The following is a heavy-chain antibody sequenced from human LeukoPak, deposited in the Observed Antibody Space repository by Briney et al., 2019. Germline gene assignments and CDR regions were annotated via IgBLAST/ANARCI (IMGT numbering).Heavy chain of an antibody. Sequence: GGSLRLSCAASGFTFDDYGMSWVRQAPGKGLEWVSGINWNGGSTGYADSVKGRFTISRDNAKNSLYLQMNSLRAEDTALYYCARDGGWFGELSTAFDIWGQGTMVTVSS. D-gene: IGHD3-10*01. CDR3: ARDGGWFGELSTAFDI. CDR1: GFTFDDYG. V-gene: IGHV3-20*04. CDR2: INWNGGST. J-gene: IGHJ3*02.